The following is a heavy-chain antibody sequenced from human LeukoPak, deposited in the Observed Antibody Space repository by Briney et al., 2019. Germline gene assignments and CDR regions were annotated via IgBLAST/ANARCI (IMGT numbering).Heavy chain of an antibody. J-gene: IGHJ4*02. CDR1: GFTFSTYG. V-gene: IGHV3-30*03. Sequence: GRSLRLSCAASGFTFSTYGMHWVRQAPGKGLEWVAIISYDGSDEYYTDSVKDRFTISRDNSKNTLSLQMNSLTAEDTAVYYCVASSGSYHYWGQGTLVTVSS. D-gene: IGHD3-10*01. CDR3: VASSGSYHY. CDR2: ISYDGSDE.